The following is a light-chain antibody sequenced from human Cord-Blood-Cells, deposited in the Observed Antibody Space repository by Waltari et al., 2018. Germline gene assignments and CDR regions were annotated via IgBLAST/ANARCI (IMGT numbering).Light chain of an antibody. CDR1: QSISSW. J-gene: IGKJ2*01. CDR3: QQYNSYSPET. Sequence: DIQMTQSPSTLSASVGDRVTITCRASQSISSWLAWYQQKPGKAPKLLIYDASSLESGVPSRFSGSGYGTEFTLSISSLQPDDFATDYCQQYNSYSPETFGQGTKLEIK. V-gene: IGKV1-5*01. CDR2: DAS.